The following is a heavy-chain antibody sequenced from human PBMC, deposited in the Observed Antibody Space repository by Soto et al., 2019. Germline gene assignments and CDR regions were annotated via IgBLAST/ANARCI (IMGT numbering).Heavy chain of an antibody. D-gene: IGHD6-13*01. Sequence: EVQLVESGGGLVQPGGSLRLSCAASGFTFSSYWMHWVRQAPGKGLVWVSRINSDGSSTSYADSVKGRFTISRDNAKNTLYLQMNRLRAEDTAVYYCARSHSSIYSSGVEYYYYCMDVWGQGTTVTVSS. J-gene: IGHJ6*02. V-gene: IGHV3-74*01. CDR3: ARSHSSIYSSGVEYYYYCMDV. CDR1: GFTFSSYW. CDR2: INSDGSST.